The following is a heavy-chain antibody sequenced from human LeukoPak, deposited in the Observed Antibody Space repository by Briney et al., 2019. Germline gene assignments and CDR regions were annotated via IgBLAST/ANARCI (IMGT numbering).Heavy chain of an antibody. Sequence: GGSLRLSCATSGFIFSNYYMSWVRQAPGKGLEWVSSISSTSSHMYYADSVKGRFTISRDNAKNSLYLQVNSLKSEDTAVYYCARVNHGYGPDYWGQGTLATVSS. J-gene: IGHJ4*02. D-gene: IGHD1-14*01. CDR2: ISSTSSHM. CDR3: ARVNHGYGPDY. CDR1: GFIFSNYY. V-gene: IGHV3-21*01.